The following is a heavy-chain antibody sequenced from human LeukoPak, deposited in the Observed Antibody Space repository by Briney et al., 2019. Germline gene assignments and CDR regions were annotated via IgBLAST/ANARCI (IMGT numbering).Heavy chain of an antibody. J-gene: IGHJ5*02. CDR1: GYSFTGSY. CDR3: AKGIPARLNS. CDR2: INPNSGST. V-gene: IGHV1-2*02. D-gene: IGHD6-6*01. Sequence: GASVTVSCKASGYSFTGSYLHWVRQAPGQGLEWMGWINPNSGSTNYAQKFQGRVTMTTDTSISTAYIELSRLRFDDTAVYYCAKGIPARLNSWGQGTLVTVSS.